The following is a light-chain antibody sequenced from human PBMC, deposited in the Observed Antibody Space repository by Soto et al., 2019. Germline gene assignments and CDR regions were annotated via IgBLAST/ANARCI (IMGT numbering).Light chain of an antibody. V-gene: IGKV1-5*01. CDR2: AAS. Sequence: DIQMTQSPSTLSASVGDRVAITCRASQSVTTWLAWYQQKPGTAPRLLIHAASSLNTGVPSRFSGSGAGTEFTLTISSLHPADFATYYCQQFYSYPWTFGQGTKVEI. CDR3: QQFYSYPWT. CDR1: QSVTTW. J-gene: IGKJ1*01.